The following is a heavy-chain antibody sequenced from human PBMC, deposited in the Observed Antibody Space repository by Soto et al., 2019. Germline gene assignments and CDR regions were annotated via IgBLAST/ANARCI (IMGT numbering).Heavy chain of an antibody. CDR1: GFSFTSYW. V-gene: IGHV5-51*01. Sequence: GESLKISCKGSGFSFTSYWIGWVRQMPGKGLEWMGIIYPGDSDTRYSPSFQGQVTISADKSISTAYLKLSSVTAADTAVYYCARGKRWLPYYGMDVWGQGTTVTVSS. CDR2: IYPGDSDT. J-gene: IGHJ6*02. D-gene: IGHD5-12*01. CDR3: ARGKRWLPYYGMDV.